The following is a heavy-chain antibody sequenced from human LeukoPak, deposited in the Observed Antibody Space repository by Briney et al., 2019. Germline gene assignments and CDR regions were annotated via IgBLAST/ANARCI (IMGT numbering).Heavy chain of an antibody. CDR1: GGSISGYS. Sequence: TSETLSLTCTVSGGSISGYSWSWIRQPPGKGLECIGYTHYSGSSNYNPSLKSRVTISVDTSKNQFSLKVSSVTAADTAVYYCARCGRNNRGYYYMEDWGKGTTVTVSS. CDR3: ARCGRNNRGYYYMED. D-gene: IGHD2/OR15-2a*01. J-gene: IGHJ6*03. V-gene: IGHV4-59*01. CDR2: THYSGSS.